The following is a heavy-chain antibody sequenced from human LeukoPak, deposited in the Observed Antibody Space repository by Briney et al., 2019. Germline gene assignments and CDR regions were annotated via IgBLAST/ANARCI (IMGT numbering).Heavy chain of an antibody. CDR2: ISGSGGST. CDR1: GFTFSSYA. J-gene: IGHJ4*02. Sequence: GGSLRLSCAASGFTFSSYAISWVRQAPGKGLEWISAISGSGGSTYYADSVKGRFTISRDNSKNTLYLQMNSLRAEDTAVYYCAKVIGTVPHYFDYWGQGTLVTVSS. D-gene: IGHD4-11*01. V-gene: IGHV3-23*01. CDR3: AKVIGTVPHYFDY.